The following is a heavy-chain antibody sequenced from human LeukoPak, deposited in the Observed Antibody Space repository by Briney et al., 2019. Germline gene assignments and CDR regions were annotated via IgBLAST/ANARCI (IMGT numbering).Heavy chain of an antibody. V-gene: IGHV3-23*01. D-gene: IGHD2-2*01. CDR1: GFTFSSYA. CDR2: ISGSGGST. J-gene: IGHJ4*02. CDR3: AIDTRGYCSSTSCYDHYFDY. Sequence: GGSLRLSCAASGFTFSSYAMSWVRQAPGKGLEWVSAISGSGGSTYYAYSVKGRFTISRDNSKNTLYLQLNSLRAEDTAVYYCAIDTRGYCSSTSCYDHYFDYWGQGTLVTVSS.